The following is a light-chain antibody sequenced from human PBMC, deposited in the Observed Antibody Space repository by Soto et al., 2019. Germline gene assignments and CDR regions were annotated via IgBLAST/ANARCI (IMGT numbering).Light chain of an antibody. CDR2: EGS. J-gene: IGLJ1*01. V-gene: IGLV2-23*01. CDR3: CSYAGSSTSYD. Sequence: QSVLTQPASVSGSPGQSITISCTGTSSDVGSYNLVSWYQQHPGKAPKLMIYEGSKRPSGVSNRFSGSKSGNTASLTISGLQAEDEADYYCCSYAGSSTSYDFGTGTKVTVL. CDR1: SSDVGSYNL.